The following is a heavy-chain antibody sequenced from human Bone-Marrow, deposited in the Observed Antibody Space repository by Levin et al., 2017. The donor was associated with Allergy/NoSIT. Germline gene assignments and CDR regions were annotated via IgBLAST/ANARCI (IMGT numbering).Heavy chain of an antibody. J-gene: IGHJ1*01. Sequence: GSLRLSCAASGFTVSSNYMSWVRQAPGKGLECVSVIDRDGNTYYADSVKGRFTISRDNFRNTLYLQMNSLRGEDTAVYYCARDGPSRSFQHWGQGTLVTVSS. CDR2: IDRDGNT. V-gene: IGHV3-66*02. CDR3: ARDGPSRSFQH. D-gene: IGHD4-17*01. CDR1: GFTVSSNY.